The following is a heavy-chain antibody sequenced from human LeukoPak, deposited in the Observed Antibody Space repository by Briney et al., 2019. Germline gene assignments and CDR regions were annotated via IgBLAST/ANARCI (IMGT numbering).Heavy chain of an antibody. J-gene: IGHJ4*02. Sequence: GGSLRLSCAASGFTFSNYDMYWVRQATGKGLEWVSRIGTAGNTYYPGSVKGRFTISRENAKNSLYLQMNSLRAGDTAVYYCARDAGSREFDYWGQGTLVTVSS. V-gene: IGHV3-13*04. CDR1: GFTFSNYD. CDR3: ARDAGSREFDY. CDR2: IGTAGNT. D-gene: IGHD1-26*01.